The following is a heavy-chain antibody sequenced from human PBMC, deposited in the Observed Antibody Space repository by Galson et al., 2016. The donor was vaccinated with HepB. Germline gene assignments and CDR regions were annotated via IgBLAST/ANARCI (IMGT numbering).Heavy chain of an antibody. Sequence: QSGAEVTKPGESLKISCKGSGYSFTNYWIGWVRQMPGKGLEWMGIIYPGDSDTRYSPSFQGQVTISVDKSIGTAYLQWSSLKASDTAMYYCARTWTNSGTRGYHVDYGGQGTLVTVAS. V-gene: IGHV5-51*01. CDR1: GYSFTNYW. CDR3: ARTWTNSGTRGYHVDY. J-gene: IGHJ4*02. D-gene: IGHD2-8*02. CDR2: IYPGDSDT.